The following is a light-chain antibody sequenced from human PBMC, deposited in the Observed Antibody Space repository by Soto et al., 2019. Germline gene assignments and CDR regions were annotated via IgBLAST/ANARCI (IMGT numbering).Light chain of an antibody. V-gene: IGKV3-15*01. CDR2: GAS. CDR1: QSVSSN. Sequence: EIVMTQSPATLSVSPGERVTLSCRASQSVSSNLAWYQQKPGQAPGLLIYGASTRATSIPARFSGSGSGTEFTLTIDSLQSEDFAVYYCQQYNNWPPWTFGQGTKVEIK. CDR3: QQYNNWPPWT. J-gene: IGKJ1*01.